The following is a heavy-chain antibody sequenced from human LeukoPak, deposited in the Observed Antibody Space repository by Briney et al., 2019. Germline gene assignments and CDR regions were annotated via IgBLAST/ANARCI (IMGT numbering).Heavy chain of an antibody. J-gene: IGHJ4*02. CDR2: ISYDGSNK. Sequence: GGSLRLSCAASGFTFSSYGMHWVRQAPGKGLELVAVISYDGSNKYYADSVKGRFTISRDNSKNALYLQMNSLRAEDTAVYYCAKAGYSSSWYLYYFDYWGQGTLVTVSS. D-gene: IGHD6-13*01. V-gene: IGHV3-30*18. CDR3: AKAGYSSSWYLYYFDY. CDR1: GFTFSSYG.